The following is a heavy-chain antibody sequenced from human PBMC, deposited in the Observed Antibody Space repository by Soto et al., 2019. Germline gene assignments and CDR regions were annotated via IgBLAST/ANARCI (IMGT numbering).Heavy chain of an antibody. CDR2: ISGSGGST. Sequence: PGGSLRLSCAASGFTFSSYAMSWVRQAPGKGLEWVSAISGSGGSTYYADSVKGRFTISRDNSKNTLYLQMNSLRAEDTAVYYCAKDQWLVKRGGSYYYYGMDVWGQGTTVTVSS. V-gene: IGHV3-23*01. J-gene: IGHJ6*02. D-gene: IGHD6-19*01. CDR3: AKDQWLVKRGGSYYYYGMDV. CDR1: GFTFSSYA.